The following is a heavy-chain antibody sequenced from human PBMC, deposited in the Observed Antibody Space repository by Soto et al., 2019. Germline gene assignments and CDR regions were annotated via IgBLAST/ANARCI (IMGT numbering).Heavy chain of an antibody. V-gene: IGHV3-13*01. CDR3: ARGQPYSSSSPDYYYYYGMDV. CDR1: GFTFSSYD. CDR2: IGTAGDT. J-gene: IGHJ6*02. D-gene: IGHD6-6*01. Sequence: GGSLRLSCAASGFTFSSYDMHWVRQATGKGLEWVSAIGTAGDTYYPGSVKGRFTISRENAKNSLYLQMNSLRAEDTAVYYCARGQPYSSSSPDYYYYYGMDVWGQGTTVTVSS.